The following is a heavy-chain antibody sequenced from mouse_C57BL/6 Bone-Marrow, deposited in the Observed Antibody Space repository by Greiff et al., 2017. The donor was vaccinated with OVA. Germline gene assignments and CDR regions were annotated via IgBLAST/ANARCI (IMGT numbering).Heavy chain of an antibody. CDR3: ARGVLRHFDY. CDR1: GFTFSDYG. CDR2: ISSGSSTI. D-gene: IGHD1-2*01. J-gene: IGHJ2*01. V-gene: IGHV5-17*01. Sequence: EVKLQESGGGLVKPGGSLKLSCAASGFTFSDYGMHWVRQAPEKGLEWVAYISSGSSTIYYADTVKGRFTISRDNAKNTLFLQMTSLRSEDTAMYYCARGVLRHFDYWGQGTTLTVSS.